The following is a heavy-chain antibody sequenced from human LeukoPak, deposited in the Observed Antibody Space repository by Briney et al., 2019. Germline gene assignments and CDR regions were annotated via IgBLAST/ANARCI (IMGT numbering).Heavy chain of an antibody. CDR3: ARHRSCYYDSSGSDY. V-gene: IGHV5-51*01. CDR2: IYPGDSDT. Sequence: GESLKISCKGSGYSFTSYWIGWVRQMPGKGLEWMGIIYPGDSDTRYSPSFQGQVTISADKSISTAYLQWSSLKASDTAMYYCARHRSCYYDSSGSDYWGQGTLVTVSS. J-gene: IGHJ4*02. CDR1: GYSFTSYW. D-gene: IGHD3-22*01.